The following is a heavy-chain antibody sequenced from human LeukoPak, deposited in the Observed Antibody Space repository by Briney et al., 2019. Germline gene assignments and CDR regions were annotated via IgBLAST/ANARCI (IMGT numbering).Heavy chain of an antibody. J-gene: IGHJ4*02. CDR3: ARDGRICSSTSCYGF. CDR1: GFTFSSYS. Sequence: GGSLRLSCAASGFTFSSYSMNWVRQAPGKGLEWVSSISSSSSYIYYADSVKGRFTISRDNAKNSLYLQMNSLRAEDTAVYYCARDGRICSSTSCYGFWGQGTLVTVSS. CDR2: ISSSSSYI. D-gene: IGHD2-2*01. V-gene: IGHV3-21*01.